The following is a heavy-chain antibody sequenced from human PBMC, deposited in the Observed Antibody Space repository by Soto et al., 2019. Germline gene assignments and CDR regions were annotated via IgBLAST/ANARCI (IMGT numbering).Heavy chain of an antibody. V-gene: IGHV3-13*04. Sequence: PGGSLRLSCAASGFTLSSYDMHWVRQPTEKGQEWVSAIGTAGDTYYPGSVKGRFTISRENAKNSLYLQINSLRAGDTAVYYCAIFPSCGYHYCYGISFWGQGTTVTVSS. D-gene: IGHD3-22*01. CDR2: IGTAGDT. J-gene: IGHJ6*02. CDR1: GFTLSSYD. CDR3: AIFPSCGYHYCYGISF.